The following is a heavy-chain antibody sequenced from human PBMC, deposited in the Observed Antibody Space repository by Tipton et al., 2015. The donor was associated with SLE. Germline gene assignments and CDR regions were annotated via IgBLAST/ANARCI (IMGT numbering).Heavy chain of an antibody. CDR1: GGSISSGGYS. J-gene: IGHJ3*02. D-gene: IGHD4-17*01. CDR2: IYHSGST. CDR3: ARTGYGDNDAFDI. V-gene: IGHV4-30-2*01. Sequence: LRLSCTVSGGSISSGGYSWSWIRQPPGKGLEWIGYIYHSGSTYYNPSLKSRVTISVDTSKNQFSLKLSSVTAADTAVYYCARTGYGDNDAFDIWGQGTMVTVSS.